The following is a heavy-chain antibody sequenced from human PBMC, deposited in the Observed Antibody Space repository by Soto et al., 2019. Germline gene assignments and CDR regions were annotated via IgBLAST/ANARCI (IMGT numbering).Heavy chain of an antibody. Sequence: SETLSLTCTVSGGSISSYYWSWIRQPAGKGLEWIGRIYTSGSTNYNPSLKSRVTMSVDTSKNQFSLKLSSVTAADTAVYYCAGGVAGFGELSGWFDSWGQGTLVTVSS. CDR1: GGSISSYY. J-gene: IGHJ5*01. CDR3: AGGVAGFGELSGWFDS. CDR2: IYTSGST. V-gene: IGHV4-4*07. D-gene: IGHD3-10*01.